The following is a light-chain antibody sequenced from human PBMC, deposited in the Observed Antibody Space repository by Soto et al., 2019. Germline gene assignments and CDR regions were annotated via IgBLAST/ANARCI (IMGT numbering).Light chain of an antibody. CDR2: GAS. CDR3: QQYNNWWT. CDR1: QSVSSN. J-gene: IGKJ1*01. Sequence: EIVMTQSPATLSVSPGERATLSCRASQSVSSNLAWYQQKLGQAPRLLIYGASTRATVIPAGFSGSGSGTEFTLPISSLQSEDFVIYYCQQYNNWWTFGHGTKVEIK. V-gene: IGKV3-15*01.